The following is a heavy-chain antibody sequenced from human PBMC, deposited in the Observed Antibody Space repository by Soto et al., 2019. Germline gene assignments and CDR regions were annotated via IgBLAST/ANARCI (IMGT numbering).Heavy chain of an antibody. Sequence: SETLSLTCTVSGGSISSYYWSWIRQPPGKGLEWIGYIYYSGSTNYNPSLKSRVTISVDTSKNQFSLKLSSVTAADTAVYYCARDSNSYYGFDFWGQGTLVTVSS. D-gene: IGHD3-10*01. CDR1: GGSISSYY. J-gene: IGHJ4*02. CDR2: IYYSGST. V-gene: IGHV4-59*01. CDR3: ARDSNSYYGFDF.